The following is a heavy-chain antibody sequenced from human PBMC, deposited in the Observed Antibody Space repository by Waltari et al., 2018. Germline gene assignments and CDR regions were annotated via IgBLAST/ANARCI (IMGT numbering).Heavy chain of an antibody. J-gene: IGHJ6*03. V-gene: IGHV3-30*02. D-gene: IGHD4-4*01. Sequence: QVQLVESGGGVVQPGGSLRLSCAASGFTFSSYGMPWVRQAPGKVLEWVAFIRYDGSNKYYADSVKGRFTISRDNSKNTLYLQMNSLRAEDTAVYYCAKQTTVSPGYMDVWGKGTTVTISS. CDR1: GFTFSSYG. CDR3: AKQTTVSPGYMDV. CDR2: IRYDGSNK.